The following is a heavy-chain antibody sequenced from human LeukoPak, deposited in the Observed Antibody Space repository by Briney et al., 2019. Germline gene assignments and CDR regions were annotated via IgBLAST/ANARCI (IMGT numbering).Heavy chain of an antibody. V-gene: IGHV3-21*01. J-gene: IGHJ4*02. Sequence: GGALRLSCAASGFTFSSYSMNWVRQPPGKGLERVSSISSSSSYLYYADSAQGRFTISRDNAKSSLYLQMNSLRAEDTAVYYCARDLGGRVVVTAIGGDYWGQGTLVTVSS. CDR2: ISSSSSYL. D-gene: IGHD2-21*02. CDR3: ARDLGGRVVVTAIGGDY. CDR1: GFTFSSYS.